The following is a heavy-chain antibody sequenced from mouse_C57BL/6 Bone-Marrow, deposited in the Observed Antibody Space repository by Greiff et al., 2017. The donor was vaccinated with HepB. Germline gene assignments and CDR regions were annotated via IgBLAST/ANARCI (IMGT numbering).Heavy chain of an antibody. CDR1: GFNIKDDY. V-gene: IGHV14-4*01. J-gene: IGHJ1*03. CDR2: IDPENGDT. D-gene: IGHD3-2*02. Sequence: VQLQQSGAELVRPGASVKLSCTASGFNIKDDYMHWVKQRPEQGLEWIGWIDPENGDTEYASKFQGKATITADTSSNTAYLQLSSLTSEDTAVYYCPTGGSGYWYFEVWGTGTTVTVSS. CDR3: PTGGSGYWYFEV.